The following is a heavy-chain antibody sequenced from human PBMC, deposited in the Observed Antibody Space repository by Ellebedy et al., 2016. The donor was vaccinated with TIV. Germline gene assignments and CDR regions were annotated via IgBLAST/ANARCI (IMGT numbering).Heavy chain of an antibody. V-gene: IGHV4-61*01. D-gene: IGHD3-16*01. Sequence: SETLSLTXAVSGGSISSSYYWSWIRQPPGKGLEWIGYIYYSGSTNYNPSLKSRVTISVDTSKNQFSLKLSSVTAADTAVYYCARGESHLAPLGDYWGQGTLVTVSS. CDR1: GGSISSSYY. CDR2: IYYSGST. J-gene: IGHJ4*02. CDR3: ARGESHLAPLGDY.